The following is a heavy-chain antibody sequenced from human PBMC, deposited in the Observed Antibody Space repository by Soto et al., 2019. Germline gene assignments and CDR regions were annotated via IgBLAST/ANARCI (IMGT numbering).Heavy chain of an antibody. V-gene: IGHV3-21*01. CDR1: GFTFSRYG. CDR2: ISSSTSYV. Sequence: GGSLRLSCAASGFTFSRYGMNWVRQAPGKGLEWVSSISSSTSYVYYADSVKGRFSVSRDNAKKILYLEMYALRTEDTAVYYCARDPSEGRVGNWFESWGQGTLVTVAS. D-gene: IGHD2-2*01. CDR3: ARDPSEGRVGNWFES. J-gene: IGHJ5*01.